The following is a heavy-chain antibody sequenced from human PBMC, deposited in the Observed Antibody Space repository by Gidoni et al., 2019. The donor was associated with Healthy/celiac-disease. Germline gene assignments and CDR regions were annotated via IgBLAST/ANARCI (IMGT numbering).Heavy chain of an antibody. CDR1: GGSISSGSYS. CDR3: ARRSGGSDTLDY. CDR2: IYTSGST. D-gene: IGHD2-15*01. V-gene: IGHV4-61*02. Sequence: QVQLQESGPGLVKPSQTLSLTCTVSGGSISSGSYSGSWIRQPAGKGLEWIGRIYTSGSTNYNPSLKSRVTISVDTSKNQFSLKLSSVTAADTAVYYCARRSGGSDTLDYWGQGTLVTVSS. J-gene: IGHJ4*02.